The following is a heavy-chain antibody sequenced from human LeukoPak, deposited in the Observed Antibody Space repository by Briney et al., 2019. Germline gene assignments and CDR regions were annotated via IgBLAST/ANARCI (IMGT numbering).Heavy chain of an antibody. V-gene: IGHV4-39*01. Sequence: SSETLSLTXTVSGGSISSSDYYWGWIRQPPGKGLEWIGTIYYSGSTYYNPSLKSRVTIFVDTSKNQFSLKLNSVTAADTALYYCARHTSGLDYWGQGTLVTVSS. CDR2: IYYSGST. CDR3: ARHTSGLDY. D-gene: IGHD6-19*01. J-gene: IGHJ4*02. CDR1: GGSISSSDYY.